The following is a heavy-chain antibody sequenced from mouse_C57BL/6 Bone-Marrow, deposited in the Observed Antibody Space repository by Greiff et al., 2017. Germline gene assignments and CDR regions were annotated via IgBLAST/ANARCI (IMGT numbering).Heavy chain of an antibody. J-gene: IGHJ2*01. V-gene: IGHV1-53*01. Sequence: LVESGTELVKPGASVKLSCKASGYTFTSYWMHWVKQRPGQGLEWIGNINPSNGGTNYNEKFKSKATLTVDKSSSTAYMQLSSLTSEDSAVYYCARSGYLLWALWGQGTTLTVSS. D-gene: IGHD2-1*01. CDR2: INPSNGGT. CDR3: ARSGYLLWAL. CDR1: GYTFTSYW.